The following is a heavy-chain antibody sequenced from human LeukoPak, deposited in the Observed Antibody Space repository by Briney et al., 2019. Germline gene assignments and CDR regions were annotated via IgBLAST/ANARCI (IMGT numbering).Heavy chain of an antibody. J-gene: IGHJ4*02. CDR3: AREGYYDSSGYVDY. CDR2: IGWNSANI. Sequence: GGSLRLSCAASGFTFDDYAMHWVREAPGKGLEWVSAIGWNSANIGYADSVKGRFTISRDNAKNSLYLQMNSLRAEDTAVYYCAREGYYDSSGYVDYWGQGALVTVSS. CDR1: GFTFDDYA. V-gene: IGHV3-9*01. D-gene: IGHD3-22*01.